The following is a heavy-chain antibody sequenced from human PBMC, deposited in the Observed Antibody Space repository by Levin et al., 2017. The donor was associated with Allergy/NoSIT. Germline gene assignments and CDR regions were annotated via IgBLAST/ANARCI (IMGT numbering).Heavy chain of an antibody. Sequence: GGSLRLSCKASGYTFTRYYMHWVRQAPGQGLEWVGIIYPSGSSTSYAQKFQGRVTMTRDTSTSTVYMELSSLRSEDTAVYYCARDGYCTGGVCPLDYWGQGTLVTVSS. CDR3: ARDGYCTGGVCPLDY. J-gene: IGHJ4*02. D-gene: IGHD2-8*02. CDR2: IYPSGSST. V-gene: IGHV1-46*01. CDR1: GYTFTRYY.